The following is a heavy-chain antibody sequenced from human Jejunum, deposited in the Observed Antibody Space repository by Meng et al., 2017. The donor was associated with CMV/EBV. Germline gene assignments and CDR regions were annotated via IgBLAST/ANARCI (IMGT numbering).Heavy chain of an antibody. J-gene: IGHJ4*02. Sequence: QVQLVESGAEVKKPGASVKVSCKASGCTFSSYAISWVRQAPGKGLEWMGGIIPSLGIANYAQKFQGRVTITAEKSTSTAYMELSSLRSEDTAVYYCAREGPGGMATTPYFDYWGQGTLVTVSS. CDR1: GCTFSSYA. D-gene: IGHD5-24*01. CDR2: IIPSLGIA. V-gene: IGHV1-69*10. CDR3: AREGPGGMATTPYFDY.